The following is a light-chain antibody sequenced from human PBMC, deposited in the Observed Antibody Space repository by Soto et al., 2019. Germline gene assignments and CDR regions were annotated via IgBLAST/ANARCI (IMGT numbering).Light chain of an antibody. Sequence: QSVLTQSSSVYGSHGQSITISCTGTSRDVGRFNLVSWCQQHPGKAPKPMIYEGSKRPSGVSNRFSGSKSGNTCSLTISGLQAEDEPDYYCCSYAGSSTAHVVFGGGTQLTVL. CDR2: EGS. J-gene: IGLJ2*01. CDR3: CSYAGSSTAHVV. V-gene: IGLV2-23*01. CDR1: SRDVGRFNL.